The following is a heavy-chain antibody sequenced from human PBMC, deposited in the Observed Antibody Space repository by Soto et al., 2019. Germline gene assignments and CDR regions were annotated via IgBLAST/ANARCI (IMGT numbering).Heavy chain of an antibody. D-gene: IGHD2-15*01. J-gene: IGHJ6*02. CDR1: GGSVESSSC. Sequence: SETLSLTCAVSGGSVESSSCWSWVRQAPGKGLEWIWEINHSGTFNYNPSLASRVSVSVDKSTNQFSLNLNSVTAADTAVYYCVRSVPAATWAYNGMDVWGQGTTVTVSS. CDR3: VRSVPAATWAYNGMDV. V-gene: IGHV4-4*02. CDR2: INHSGTF.